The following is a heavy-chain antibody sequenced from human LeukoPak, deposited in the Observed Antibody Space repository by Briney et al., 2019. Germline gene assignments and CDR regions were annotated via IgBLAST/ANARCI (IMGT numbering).Heavy chain of an antibody. J-gene: IGHJ4*02. D-gene: IGHD5-12*01. Sequence: GASVKVSCKASGYTFTGYYMHWVRQAPGQGLEWMGWINPNSGGTNYAQKFQGRVTMTRDTSISTAYMELSRLRSDDTAVYYCARDLERWLQSTTSPLGLWGQGTLVTVSS. CDR1: GYTFTGYY. CDR2: INPNSGGT. V-gene: IGHV1-2*02. CDR3: ARDLERWLQSTTSPLGL.